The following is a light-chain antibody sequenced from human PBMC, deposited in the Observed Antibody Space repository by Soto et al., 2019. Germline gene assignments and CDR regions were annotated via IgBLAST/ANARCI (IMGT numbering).Light chain of an antibody. V-gene: IGKV1-9*01. Sequence: DIQLTQSPSFLSASVGDRVTITCRASRGIRDFLAWYQQKPGQPPKLLIYAASTLQTGVPTRFSGIASGTEFTLIISNLQPADFATSYCQQFNVYPLTSGGGTKVEIK. CDR3: QQFNVYPLT. CDR2: AAS. CDR1: RGIRDF. J-gene: IGKJ4*01.